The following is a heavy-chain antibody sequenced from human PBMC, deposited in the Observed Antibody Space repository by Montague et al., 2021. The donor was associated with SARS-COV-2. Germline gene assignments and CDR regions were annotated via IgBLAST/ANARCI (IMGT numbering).Heavy chain of an antibody. CDR2: ISSSGATI. Sequence: SLRLSCAASGFDFFNFDMAWVRQAPGRGQEWISDISSSGATILYADSLKGRFTISRDNIQKSLYLQMNSLRAEDTAVYYCATNKYCTLHDCLHGRHYFDHWGQGTLVTVSS. V-gene: IGHV3-48*03. CDR3: ATNKYCTLHDCLHGRHYFDH. D-gene: IGHD2-8*01. CDR1: GFDFFNFD. J-gene: IGHJ4*02.